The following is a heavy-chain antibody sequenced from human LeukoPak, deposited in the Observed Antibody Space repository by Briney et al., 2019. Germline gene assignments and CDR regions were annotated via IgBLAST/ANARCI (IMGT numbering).Heavy chain of an antibody. J-gene: IGHJ3*02. CDR2: IIPIFGTA. Sequence: SVKVSCKASGGTFSSYAISWVRQAPGQGLEWMGGIIPIFGTANYAQKFQGRVTITADESTSTAYMELSSLRSEDTAVYYCAREHSSSGALYRNAFDIWGQGTMVTVSS. CDR3: AREHSSSGALYRNAFDI. CDR1: GGTFSSYA. V-gene: IGHV1-69*13. D-gene: IGHD6-6*01.